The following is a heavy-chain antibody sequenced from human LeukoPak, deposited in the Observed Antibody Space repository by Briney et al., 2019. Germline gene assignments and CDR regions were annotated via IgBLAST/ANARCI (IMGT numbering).Heavy chain of an antibody. J-gene: IGHJ6*03. Sequence: ASVKVSCKVSGYSLTLLSLHWVRQAPGKALEWMGGFDREDDITLYAQTLRGRVTLTEDTSTDTAYMELSSLRSEDTAVYYCARRGSGYPPGYYYYMDVWGKGTTVTVSS. CDR2: FDREDDIT. D-gene: IGHD3-3*01. V-gene: IGHV1-24*01. CDR1: GYSLTLLS. CDR3: ARRGSGYPPGYYYYMDV.